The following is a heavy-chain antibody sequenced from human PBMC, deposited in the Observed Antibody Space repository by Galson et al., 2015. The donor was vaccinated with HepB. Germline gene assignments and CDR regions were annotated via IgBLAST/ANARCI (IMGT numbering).Heavy chain of an antibody. CDR3: AKGNHYYYYYGMDV. Sequence: SLRLSCAASGFTSSNYAMNWVRQAPGKGLEWVLGLSGSGDNTFYADTVKDRFTISRDNSKNTLYLQMNSLRAEDTAVYYCAKGNHYYYYYGMDVWGQGTTVTVSS. D-gene: IGHD1-14*01. V-gene: IGHV3-23*01. CDR2: LSGSGDNT. CDR1: GFTSSNYA. J-gene: IGHJ6*02.